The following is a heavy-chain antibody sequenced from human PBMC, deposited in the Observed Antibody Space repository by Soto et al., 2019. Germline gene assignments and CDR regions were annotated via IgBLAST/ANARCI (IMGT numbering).Heavy chain of an antibody. CDR1: GFTFSSNS. Sequence: EVQVVESGGGLVQPGGSLRLSCAASGFTFSSNSMNWVRQAPGKGLEWISYISSSSSTIYADSVKGRFTISRDNAKNSLYLQMNSLRDEDTAVYYCARFIWIGHLTSDLWGQGTLVTVSS. CDR3: ARFIWIGHLTSDL. J-gene: IGHJ5*02. CDR2: ISSSSSTI. V-gene: IGHV3-48*02. D-gene: IGHD3-3*01.